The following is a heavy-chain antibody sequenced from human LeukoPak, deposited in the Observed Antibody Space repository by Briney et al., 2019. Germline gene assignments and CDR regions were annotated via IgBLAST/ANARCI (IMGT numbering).Heavy chain of an antibody. Sequence: ASVKVSCKASGYTFTGYYMHWVRQAPGQGLEWMGWINPNSGGTNYAQKFQGRVTMTRDTSISTAYMELSRLRSDDTAVYYCASVAPPYYDILTGYYYNADAFDIWGQGTMVTVSS. CDR3: ASVAPPYYDILTGYYYNADAFDI. CDR2: INPNSGGT. D-gene: IGHD3-9*01. V-gene: IGHV1-2*02. J-gene: IGHJ3*02. CDR1: GYTFTGYY.